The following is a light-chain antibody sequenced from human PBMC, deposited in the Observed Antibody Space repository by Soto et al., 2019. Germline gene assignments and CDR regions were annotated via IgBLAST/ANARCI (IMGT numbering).Light chain of an antibody. Sequence: DIPMTQSPSTLSASVGDRVTITCRASQSISSWLAWYQQKPGKAPKLLIYDASSLESGVPSTFSGSGSGTEFTLTISSLQPDDFATYYCQQYNSYSPRLTFGGGTKVEIK. V-gene: IGKV1-5*01. CDR1: QSISSW. CDR3: QQYNSYSPRLT. J-gene: IGKJ4*01. CDR2: DAS.